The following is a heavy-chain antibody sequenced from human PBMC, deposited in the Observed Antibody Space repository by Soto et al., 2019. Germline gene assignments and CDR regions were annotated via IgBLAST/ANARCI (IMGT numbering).Heavy chain of an antibody. Sequence: QMQLQESGPGLLEPSETLSLTCTVSDDSISSGTYDWAWIRQPPGEGLAWNGYLYHSGSTYDSPSVNSRVTMSVDTSKKQMSPKLTSVPVAETAVYYCARAACSGSAIVPCGQSSLVTVSP. CDR2: LYHSGST. CDR3: ARAACSGSAIVP. J-gene: IGHJ5*02. D-gene: IGHD1-26*01. CDR1: DDSISSGTYD. V-gene: IGHV4-39*01.